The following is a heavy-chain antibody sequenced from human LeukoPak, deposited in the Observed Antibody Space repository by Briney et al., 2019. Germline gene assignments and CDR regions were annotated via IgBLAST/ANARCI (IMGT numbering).Heavy chain of an antibody. CDR3: AKIKGYGDYNGAFDI. CDR1: GFTFDDYV. V-gene: IGHV3-9*01. D-gene: IGHD4-17*01. CDR2: ISWNSGSI. Sequence: GGSLRLSCAASGFTFDDYVMHWVRHAPGKGLEWVSGISWNSGSIGYADSVKGRFTISRDNAKNSLYLQMNSLRAEDTALYYCAKIKGYGDYNGAFDIWGQGTMVTVSS. J-gene: IGHJ3*02.